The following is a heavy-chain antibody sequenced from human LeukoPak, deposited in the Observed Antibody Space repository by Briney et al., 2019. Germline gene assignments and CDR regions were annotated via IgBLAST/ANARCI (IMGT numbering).Heavy chain of an antibody. J-gene: IGHJ4*02. CDR1: GFSLTTYA. CDR2: ISGSGSST. V-gene: IGHV3-23*01. D-gene: IGHD3-10*01. CDR3: AKHMVRGVIRGSDFDY. Sequence: GGSLRLSCAASGFSLTTYAMGWVRQAPGKGLEWVSIISGSGSSTDYVDSVKGRFTISRDNSKNTLYLQMNSLRAEDTAVYYCAKHMVRGVIRGSDFDYWGQGTLVTVSS.